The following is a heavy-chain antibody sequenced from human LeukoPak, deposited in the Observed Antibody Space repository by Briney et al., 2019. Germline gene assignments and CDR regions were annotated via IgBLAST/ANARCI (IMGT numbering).Heavy chain of an antibody. Sequence: ASVKVSCKASGYTFTSYDINWVRQAAGQGTEWMGFITPNSGNTGYAQKLQGRVTMTTDNSLSTAYMELSSLRSEDTAVYYCARFRYDYGDGPDYWGQGTLVTVSS. J-gene: IGHJ4*02. CDR3: ARFRYDYGDGPDY. D-gene: IGHD4/OR15-4a*01. V-gene: IGHV1-8*01. CDR1: GYTFTSYD. CDR2: ITPNSGNT.